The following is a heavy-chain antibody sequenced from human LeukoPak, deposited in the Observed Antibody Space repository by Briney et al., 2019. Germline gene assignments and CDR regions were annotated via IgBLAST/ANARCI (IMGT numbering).Heavy chain of an antibody. D-gene: IGHD3-10*01. Sequence: ASETLSLTCTVSGGSISTYYWSWIRQPPGKGLEWIGYIYYSGSANYNPSLKSRVTISVDTSKNQFSLKLSSVTAADTAVYYCARSYGSGNYFDYWGQGTLSPSP. V-gene: IGHV4-59*01. J-gene: IGHJ4*02. CDR3: ARSYGSGNYFDY. CDR2: IYYSGSA. CDR1: GGSISTYY.